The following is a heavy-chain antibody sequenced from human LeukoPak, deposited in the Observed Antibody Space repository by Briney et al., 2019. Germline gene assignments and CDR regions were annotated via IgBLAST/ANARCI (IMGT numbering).Heavy chain of an antibody. CDR2: IKQDGSEK. CDR1: GFTFSSYW. Sequence: PGGSLRLSCAASGFTFSSYWMSWVRQAPGKGLEWVANIKQDGSEKYYVDSVKGRFTISRDNDKNSLYLQMNSLRAEDTAVYYCARDSTTVILYYYYYGMDVWGQGTTVTVSS. V-gene: IGHV3-7*01. D-gene: IGHD4-11*01. J-gene: IGHJ6*02. CDR3: ARDSTTVILYYYYYGMDV.